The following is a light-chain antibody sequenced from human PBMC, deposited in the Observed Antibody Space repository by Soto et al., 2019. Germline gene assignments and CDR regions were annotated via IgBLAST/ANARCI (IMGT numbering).Light chain of an antibody. Sequence: EIVLTQSPDTLSLSPGERVTLSCRASQSVTNSYLAWYQQKPGQGPRLLIHGASSRATGTPDRFSGSGSGTDFTLTISRLEPEDCAVYYCQQYGATPGTFGQGTKLDIK. V-gene: IGKV3-20*01. J-gene: IGKJ1*01. CDR1: QSVTNSY. CDR3: QQYGATPGT. CDR2: GAS.